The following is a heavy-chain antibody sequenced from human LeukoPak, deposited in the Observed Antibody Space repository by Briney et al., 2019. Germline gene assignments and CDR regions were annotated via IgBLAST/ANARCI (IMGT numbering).Heavy chain of an antibody. CDR3: ARVTGYMIEDYFDY. J-gene: IGHJ4*02. V-gene: IGHV4-38-2*02. D-gene: IGHD3-9*01. CDR1: GYSISSGYY. CDR2: IYHSGST. Sequence: SETLSLTCTVSGYSISSGYYWGWIRQPPGKGLEWIGSIYHSGSTYYNPSLKSRVTISVDTSKNQFSLKLRSVTAADTAVYYCARVTGYMIEDYFDYWGQGILVTVSS.